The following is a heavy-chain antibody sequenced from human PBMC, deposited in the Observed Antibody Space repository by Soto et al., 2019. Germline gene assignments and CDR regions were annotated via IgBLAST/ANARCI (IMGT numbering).Heavy chain of an antibody. D-gene: IGHD1-20*01. CDR3: AKPPDYNWNDY. CDR2: VSGSGGST. V-gene: IGHV3-23*01. CDR1: GFTFSSYA. J-gene: IGHJ4*02. Sequence: EVQQLESGGGLVQPGGSLRLSCAASGFTFSSYAMSWVRQAPGKGLEWISAVSGSGGSTYYADPVKGRFTISRDNSKDTLYLQMNNLRAEDTAVYYCAKPPDYNWNDYWGQGTLVTVSS.